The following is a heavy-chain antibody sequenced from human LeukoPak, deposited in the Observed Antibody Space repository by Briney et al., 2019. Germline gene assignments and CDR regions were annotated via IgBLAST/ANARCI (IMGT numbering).Heavy chain of an antibody. Sequence: GGSLRLSCEASGFTFSNHGMHWVRQAPGKGLEWVALIWNDGSNKYYGDSVKGRFTISRDNTNNTIHLHTNSLRAEDTAMYYCARDFQWRPFDYWGQGTLVTVSS. CDR2: IWNDGSNK. CDR3: ARDFQWRPFDY. V-gene: IGHV3-33*01. J-gene: IGHJ4*02. D-gene: IGHD6-19*01. CDR1: GFTFSNHG.